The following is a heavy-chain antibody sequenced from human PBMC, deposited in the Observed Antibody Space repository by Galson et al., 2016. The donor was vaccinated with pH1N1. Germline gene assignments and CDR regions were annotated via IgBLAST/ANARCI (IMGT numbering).Heavy chain of an antibody. V-gene: IGHV3-15*01. D-gene: IGHD3-10*01. CDR3: AAGSGRSDFDY. Sequence: SLRLSCAASGSTFKDAWMSWVRQAPGKGLEWVGRIKSKTEGATRDFAAPVRGRFAISRDDSKSTVFLQMDSLKTEDTAVYYCAAGSGRSDFDYWGQGIQVTVSS. CDR2: IKSKTEGATR. J-gene: IGHJ4*02. CDR1: GSTFKDAW.